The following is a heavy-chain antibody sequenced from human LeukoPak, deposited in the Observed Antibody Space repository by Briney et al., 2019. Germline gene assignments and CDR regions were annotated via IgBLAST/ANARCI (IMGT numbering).Heavy chain of an antibody. D-gene: IGHD2-2*02. J-gene: IGHJ4*02. CDR3: ARSFGIAYTGV. Sequence: SVKLSCKASGGTFSSYTISWVRQAPGQGLEWMGRIIPILGIANYAQKFQGRVTITADKSTSTAYMELSSLRSEDTAVYYCARSFGIAYTGVWGQGTLVTVSS. V-gene: IGHV1-69*02. CDR2: IIPILGIA. CDR1: GGTFSSYT.